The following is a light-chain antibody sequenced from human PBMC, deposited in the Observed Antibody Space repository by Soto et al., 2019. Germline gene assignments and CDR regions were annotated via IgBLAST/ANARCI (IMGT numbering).Light chain of an antibody. CDR2: AAS. CDR1: QSISSY. J-gene: IGKJ5*01. V-gene: IGKV1-39*01. Sequence: DRQINQSRSSLSACVLHRVTIKSRTSQSISSYLNWYQQKPGKAPKLLIYAASSLQSGVPSMFSGSGSGTEFTVTVIRLQPEDFATYYCQPSYRTPSSTCGQGTRLEIK. CDR3: QPSYRTPSST.